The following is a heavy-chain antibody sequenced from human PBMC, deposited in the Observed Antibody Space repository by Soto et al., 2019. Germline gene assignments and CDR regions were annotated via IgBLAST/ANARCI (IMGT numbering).Heavy chain of an antibody. V-gene: IGHV4-39*01. Sequence: SETLSLTCSVSGGSISSDNYYWGWIRQTPGKGLEWIESIYHSGNTYYNPSLKSRLTISVDTSKSRFSLTLSSVTAADSAVYFCENKIQYTYVYFPKYIDRWGKGTGVTAPS. J-gene: IGHJ4*02. CDR2: IYHSGNT. D-gene: IGHD5-18*01. CDR1: GGSISSDNYY. CDR3: ENKIQYTYVYFPKYIDR.